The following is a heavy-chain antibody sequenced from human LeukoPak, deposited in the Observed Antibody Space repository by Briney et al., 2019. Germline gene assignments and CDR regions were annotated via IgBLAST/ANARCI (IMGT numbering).Heavy chain of an antibody. V-gene: IGHV1-18*01. J-gene: IGHJ4*02. CDR2: ISAYNGDT. Sequence: ASVKVSCEASGYTFKTYGINWVRQAPGQGLEWLGWISAYNGDTMYAQKFQDRVTVTTDTSTSTAYMELRSLRSDDTAVYYCARDRPQFDYWGQGTLVTVSS. CDR3: ARDRPQFDY. CDR1: GYTFKTYG.